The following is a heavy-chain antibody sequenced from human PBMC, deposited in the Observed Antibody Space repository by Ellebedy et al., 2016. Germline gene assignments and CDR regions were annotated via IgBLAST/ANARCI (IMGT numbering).Heavy chain of an antibody. Sequence: GGSLRLXXAASGFTFSSYAMSWVRQAPGKGLEWVSAISGSGGSTYYADSVKGRFTISRDNSKNTLYLQMNSLRAEDTAVYYCAKAATSYSGYDFFVFASVGYFDYWGQGTLVTVSS. CDR3: AKAATSYSGYDFFVFASVGYFDY. CDR1: GFTFSSYA. V-gene: IGHV3-23*01. CDR2: ISGSGGST. J-gene: IGHJ4*02. D-gene: IGHD5-12*01.